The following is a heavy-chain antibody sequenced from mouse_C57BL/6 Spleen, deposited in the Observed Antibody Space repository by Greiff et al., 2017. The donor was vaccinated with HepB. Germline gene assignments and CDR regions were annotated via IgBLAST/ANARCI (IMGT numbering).Heavy chain of an antibody. D-gene: IGHD1-1*01. CDR3: AKGDYYGSPDY. V-gene: IGHV5-17*01. CDR2: ISSGSSTI. J-gene: IGHJ2*01. CDR1: GFTFSDYG. Sequence: DVKLVESGGGLVKPGGSLKLSCAASGFTFSDYGMHWVRQAPEKGLEWVAYISSGSSTIYYADTVKGRITISRDNAKNTLFLQMTSLRSEDTAMYYCAKGDYYGSPDYWGQGTTLTVSS.